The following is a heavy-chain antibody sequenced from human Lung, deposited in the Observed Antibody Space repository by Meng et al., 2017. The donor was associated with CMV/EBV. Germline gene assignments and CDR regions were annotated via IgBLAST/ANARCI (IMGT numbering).Heavy chain of an antibody. D-gene: IGHD3-3*01. CDR1: GGTFSSYA. Sequence: SVKVSXKASGGTFSSYAISWVRQAPGQGLEWMGGIIPIFGTANYAQKFQGRVTITTDESTSTAYMELSSLRSEDTAVYYCARGSEESGYYYYYGMDVWGQGTTVXVSS. V-gene: IGHV1-69*05. CDR3: ARGSEESGYYYYYGMDV. J-gene: IGHJ6*02. CDR2: IIPIFGTA.